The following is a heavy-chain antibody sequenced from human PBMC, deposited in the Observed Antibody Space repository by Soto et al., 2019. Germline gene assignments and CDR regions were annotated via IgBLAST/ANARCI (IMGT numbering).Heavy chain of an antibody. Sequence: ASVKVSCKTSGYTFTTYGINWARQAPGQGLELMGWISAYDGKTTYAEKFQGRVTLTTDTSTSTAYMELRSLRSDDTAIYYCARDPHEFWTSYWFYPWGQGTPVTVSS. D-gene: IGHD3-3*01. V-gene: IGHV1-18*01. CDR1: GYTFTTYG. J-gene: IGHJ5*02. CDR2: ISAYDGKT. CDR3: ARDPHEFWTSYWFYP.